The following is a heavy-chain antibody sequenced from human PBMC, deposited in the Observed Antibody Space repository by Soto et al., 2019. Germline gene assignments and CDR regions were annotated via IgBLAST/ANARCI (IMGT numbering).Heavy chain of an antibody. J-gene: IGHJ4*02. CDR3: VKFFVETGGSSGWPWSLDC. CDR1: GFTFSKYA. V-gene: IGHV3-23*01. CDR2: ISGSGTTT. Sequence: EVQLLESRGGLVQPGGSLRLSCAASGFTFSKYAMSWVRHAPGKGLEWVSAISGSGTTTYSADSVRGRFTISRDNSNNMLYLQMNSPSPEDTALYYCVKFFVETGGSSGWPWSLDCWGQGTLVTVSS. D-gene: IGHD6-25*01.